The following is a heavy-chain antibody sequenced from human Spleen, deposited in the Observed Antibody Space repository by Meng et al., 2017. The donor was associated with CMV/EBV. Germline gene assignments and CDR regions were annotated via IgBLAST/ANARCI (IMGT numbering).Heavy chain of an antibody. Sequence: SETLSLTCSVSGDSIGSGGHYGSWIRQSPGKGLEWIGYIHYSGGTYYNPSLKSRLLLSVDTSKNQLSLKLSSVTAADTAVYYCARDPPVDWLLLGWFDPWGQGTLVTVSS. CDR1: GDSIGSGGHY. J-gene: IGHJ5*02. CDR3: ARDPPVDWLLLGWFDP. CDR2: IHYSGGT. D-gene: IGHD3-9*01. V-gene: IGHV4-30-4*08.